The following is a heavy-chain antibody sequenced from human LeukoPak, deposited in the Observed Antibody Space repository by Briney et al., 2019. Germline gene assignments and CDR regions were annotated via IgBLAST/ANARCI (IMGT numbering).Heavy chain of an antibody. Sequence: PETLSLTCTVSGGSISSSSYYWGWIRQPPGKGLEWIGSIYYSGSTYYNPSLKSRVTISVDTSKNQFSLKLSSVTAADTAVYYCARVRSYGSGKTNWFDPWGQGTLVTVSS. CDR2: IYYSGST. CDR1: GGSISSSSYY. J-gene: IGHJ5*02. V-gene: IGHV4-39*07. CDR3: ARVRSYGSGKTNWFDP. D-gene: IGHD3-10*01.